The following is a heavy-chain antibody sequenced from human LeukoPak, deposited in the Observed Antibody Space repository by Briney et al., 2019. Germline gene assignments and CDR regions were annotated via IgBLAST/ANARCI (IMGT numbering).Heavy chain of an antibody. J-gene: IGHJ4*02. CDR3: AKDLDYYGSGSAFDY. CDR1: GFTFSSYW. V-gene: IGHV3-30*18. Sequence: GGSLRLSCAASGFTFSSYWMHWVRQAPGKGLEWVAVISYDGSNKYYADSVKGRFTISRDNSKNTLYLQMNSLRAEDTAVYYCAKDLDYYGSGSAFDYWGQGTLVTVSS. CDR2: ISYDGSNK. D-gene: IGHD3-10*01.